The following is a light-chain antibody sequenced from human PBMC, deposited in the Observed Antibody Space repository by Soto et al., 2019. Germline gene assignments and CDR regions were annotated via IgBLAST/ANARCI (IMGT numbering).Light chain of an antibody. Sequence: QSVLTQPPSASGTPGQRVTISCSGSSSNIGSNYVYWYQQLPGTAPKLLIYRNNQRPSGVADRISGSKSGTSASLAISGLRAEDEAEYYCAAWDDSLSGVVFGGGTKVTVL. CDR1: SSNIGSNY. V-gene: IGLV1-47*01. CDR3: AAWDDSLSGVV. CDR2: RNN. J-gene: IGLJ2*01.